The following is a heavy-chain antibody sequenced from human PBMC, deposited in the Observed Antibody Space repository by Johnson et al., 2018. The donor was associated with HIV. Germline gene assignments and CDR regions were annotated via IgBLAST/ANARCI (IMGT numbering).Heavy chain of an antibody. D-gene: IGHD6-13*01. J-gene: IGHJ3*02. CDR2: IRYDGTKK. CDR3: ARAGLKIEYSSPDI. V-gene: IGHV3-30*02. Sequence: QVQLVESGGGLIQPGGSLRLSCAASGFSFGSYGMHWVRQAPGKGLEWVAFIRYDGTKKYYADSVKGRFTISRDNSNNMLYLQMDSLRAEDTAVYHCARAGLKIEYSSPDIWGQGTMVTVSS. CDR1: GFSFGSYG.